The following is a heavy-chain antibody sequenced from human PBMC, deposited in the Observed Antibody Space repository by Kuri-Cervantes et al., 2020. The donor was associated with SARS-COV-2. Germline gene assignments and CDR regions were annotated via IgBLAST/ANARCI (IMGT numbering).Heavy chain of an antibody. V-gene: IGHV1-69*13. Sequence: SVKVSCKASGGTFSSCAITWVRQAPGQGLEWMGGIIPIFGPANYAQKFQGRVTITADESTSTAYMELSSLGSEDTAVYYCARGPLPEDIAVLPAASPFMYFDYWGQGALVTVSS. J-gene: IGHJ4*02. CDR3: ARGPLPEDIAVLPAASPFMYFDY. CDR1: GGTFSSCA. D-gene: IGHD2-2*01. CDR2: IIPIFGPA.